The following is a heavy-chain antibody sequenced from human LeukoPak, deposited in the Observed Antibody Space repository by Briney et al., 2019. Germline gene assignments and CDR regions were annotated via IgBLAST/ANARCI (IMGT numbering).Heavy chain of an antibody. CDR1: GYTFTGYY. V-gene: IGHV1-2*02. D-gene: IGHD3-22*01. Sequence: GASVKVSCKASGYTFTGYYMHWVRHAPGQGLEWMGWINPNSGGTNYAQKFQGRVTMTRDTSISTAYMELSRLRSDDTAVYYCAIGRAMIVVVPLDYWGQGTLVTVSS. CDR3: AIGRAMIVVVPLDY. J-gene: IGHJ4*02. CDR2: INPNSGGT.